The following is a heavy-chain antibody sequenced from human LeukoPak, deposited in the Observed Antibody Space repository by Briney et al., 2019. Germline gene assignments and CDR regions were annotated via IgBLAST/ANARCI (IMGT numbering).Heavy chain of an antibody. V-gene: IGHV3-11*06. D-gene: IGHD3-22*01. J-gene: IGHJ5*02. CDR3: ARDQKTTYYYDSSGYYRHNWFDP. CDR1: GFTFSDYY. CDR2: ISSSSSYT. Sequence: GGSLRLSCAASGFTFSDYYMSWIRQAPGKGLEWVSYISSSSSYTNYADSVKGRFTISRDNAKNSLYLQMNSLRAEDTAGYYCARDQKTTYYYDSSGYYRHNWFDPWGQGTLVTVSS.